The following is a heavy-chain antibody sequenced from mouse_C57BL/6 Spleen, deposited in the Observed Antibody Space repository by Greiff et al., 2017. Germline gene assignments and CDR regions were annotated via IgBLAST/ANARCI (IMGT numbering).Heavy chain of an antibody. V-gene: IGHV1-80*01. CDR1: GYAFSSYW. D-gene: IGHD2-1*01. CDR3: ARWRDGNDAMDY. Sequence: QVQLKESGAELVKPGASVKISCKASGYAFSSYWMNWVKQRPGKGLEWIGQIYPGDGDTNYNGKFKGKATLTADKSSSTAYMQLSSLTSEDSAVYFCARWRDGNDAMDYWGQGTSVTVSS. J-gene: IGHJ4*01. CDR2: IYPGDGDT.